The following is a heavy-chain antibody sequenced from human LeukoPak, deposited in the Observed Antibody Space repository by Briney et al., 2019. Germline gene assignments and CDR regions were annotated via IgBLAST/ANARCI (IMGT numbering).Heavy chain of an antibody. CDR2: ISTGGST. CDR3: ARDQTYYVSSGYYYVTYFQH. V-gene: IGHV4-4*07. D-gene: IGHD3-22*01. CDR1: GASISSSY. J-gene: IGHJ1*01. Sequence: SETLSLTCTVSGASISSSYCTWIRQPAGEGLEWIGRISTGGSTTYNPSFKSRVTMSLDTSKNQFSLNLTSVTAADTPVYYCARDQTYYVSSGYYYVTYFQHWGQGILVTVSS.